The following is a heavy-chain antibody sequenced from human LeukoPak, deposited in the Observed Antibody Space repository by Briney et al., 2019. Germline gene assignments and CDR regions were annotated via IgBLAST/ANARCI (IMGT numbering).Heavy chain of an antibody. V-gene: IGHV1-2*02. CDR3: ARGDVSYYYYYYMDV. J-gene: IGHJ6*03. CDR1: GYTFTGYY. CDR2: INPNSGGT. Sequence: ASVKVSCKASGYTFTGYYMHWVRQAPGQGLEWMGWINPNSGGTNYAQKFQGRVTMTRDTSISTAYMELSRLRSDDTAVYYCARGDVSYYYYYYMDVWGKGTTVTISS.